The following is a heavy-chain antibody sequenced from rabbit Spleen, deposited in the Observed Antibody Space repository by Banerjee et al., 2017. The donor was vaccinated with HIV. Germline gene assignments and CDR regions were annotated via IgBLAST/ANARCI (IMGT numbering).Heavy chain of an antibody. J-gene: IGHJ4*01. Sequence: QSLEESGGDLVKPGASLTLTCTASGFSFSSRYYMCWVRQAPGKGLEWIACIYSGSSGDTYYASWAKGRITISKTSSTTVTLQMTSLTAADTATYFCARETSSGWGIVSFYFSLWGPGTLVTFS. D-gene: IGHD4-1*01. V-gene: IGHV1S40*01. CDR3: ARETSSGWGIVSFYFSL. CDR2: IYSGSSGDT. CDR1: GFSFSSRYY.